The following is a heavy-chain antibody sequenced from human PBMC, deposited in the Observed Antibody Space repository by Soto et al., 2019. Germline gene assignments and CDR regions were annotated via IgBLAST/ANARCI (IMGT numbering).Heavy chain of an antibody. J-gene: IGHJ4*02. CDR1: GGSISSYY. D-gene: IGHD3-10*01. V-gene: IGHV4-59*08. CDR3: AQGLWFGKI. CDR2: IYYSGST. Sequence: PSETLSLTCTVSGGSISSYYWSWIRQPPGKGLEWIGYIYYSGSTNYNPSLKSRVTISVDTSKNQFSLKLSSVTAADTAVYYCAQGLWFGKIWGQGTLVTVSS.